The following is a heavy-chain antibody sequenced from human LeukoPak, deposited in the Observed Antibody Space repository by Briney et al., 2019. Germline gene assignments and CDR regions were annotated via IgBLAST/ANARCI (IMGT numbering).Heavy chain of an antibody. J-gene: IGHJ5*02. CDR1: GVSIITSNSY. V-gene: IGHV4-39*01. D-gene: IGHD3-9*01. CDR3: ARHEGDLRYFDSNWFDP. Sequence: SETLSRTCTVSGVSIITSNSYWGWIRQPPGKGLEWIGSIYYSGSTYYNPSLKSRVTISVDTSKNQFSLKLSSVTAADTAVYYCARHEGDLRYFDSNWFDPWGQGTLVTVSS. CDR2: IYYSGST.